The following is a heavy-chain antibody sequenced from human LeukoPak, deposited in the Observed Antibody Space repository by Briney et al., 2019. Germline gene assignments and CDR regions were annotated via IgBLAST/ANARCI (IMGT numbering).Heavy chain of an antibody. J-gene: IGHJ6*02. Sequence: PGGSLRLSCAASGFTFSSYGMHWVRQTPGKGLEWVAVISYDGSNKYYADSVKGRFTISRDNSKNTLYLQMNSLRAEDTAVYYCAKDVSDEKFGELASYGMDVWGQGTPVTVSS. CDR3: AKDVSDEKFGELASYGMDV. D-gene: IGHD3-10*01. CDR1: GFTFSSYG. V-gene: IGHV3-30*18. CDR2: ISYDGSNK.